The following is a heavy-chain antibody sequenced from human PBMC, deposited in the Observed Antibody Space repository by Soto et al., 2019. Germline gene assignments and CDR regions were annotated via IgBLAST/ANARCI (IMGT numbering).Heavy chain of an antibody. Sequence: QAQLVESGGGVVQPGRSLRLSCAASGFTFSSYGMHWVRQAPDKGLEWVAVIWYDGSNKYYADSVKGRFTISRDNSKNTLYLQMNSLRAEDTAVYYCAREFRAMALDYWGQGTLVTVSS. CDR3: AREFRAMALDY. CDR2: IWYDGSNK. D-gene: IGHD5-18*01. CDR1: GFTFSSYG. V-gene: IGHV3-33*01. J-gene: IGHJ4*02.